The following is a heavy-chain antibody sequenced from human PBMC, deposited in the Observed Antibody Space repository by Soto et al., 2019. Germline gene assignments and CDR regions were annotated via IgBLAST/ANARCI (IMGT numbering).Heavy chain of an antibody. Sequence: QVQLVQFGAEVKKPGSSVKVSCKASGGTFSSYAISWVRQAPGQGLEWMGGIIPIFGTANYAQKFQGRVTITADESTSTAYMELSSLRSEDTAVYYCARTGGRGIVVVPAAIYYGMDVWGQGTTVTVSS. D-gene: IGHD2-2*01. V-gene: IGHV1-69*01. CDR2: IIPIFGTA. J-gene: IGHJ6*02. CDR3: ARTGGRGIVVVPAAIYYGMDV. CDR1: GGTFSSYA.